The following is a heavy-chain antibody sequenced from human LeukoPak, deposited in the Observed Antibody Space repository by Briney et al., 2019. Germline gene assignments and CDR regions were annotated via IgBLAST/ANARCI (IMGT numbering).Heavy chain of an antibody. CDR3: AREGFGRSASGNHWFDP. J-gene: IGHJ5*02. V-gene: IGHV4-31*03. CDR1: GGSISSGGYY. D-gene: IGHD2-15*01. Sequence: PSETLSLTCTVPGGSISSGGYYWSWIRQHPGKGLEWIGYIYYSGSTYYNPTLKSRVTISVDTSKNQFSLKLSSVTAADTAAYYCAREGFGRSASGNHWFDPWGQGTMVTVSS. CDR2: IYYSGST.